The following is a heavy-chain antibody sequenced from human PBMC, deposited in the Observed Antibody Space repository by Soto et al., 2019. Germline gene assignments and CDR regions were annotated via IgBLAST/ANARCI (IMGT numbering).Heavy chain of an antibody. CDR2: INPSGGST. V-gene: IGHV1-46*01. CDR1: GYTFTSYY. Sequence: QVQLVQSGAEVKKPGASVKVSCKASGYTFTSYYMHWVRQAPGQGLEWMGIINPSGGSTSYAQKFQGRVTMTRDTSTSTVYMELSSLRSEDTAVYYCARDLLAAAAQSSDDYWGQGTLVTVSS. D-gene: IGHD6-13*01. CDR3: ARDLLAAAAQSSDDY. J-gene: IGHJ4*02.